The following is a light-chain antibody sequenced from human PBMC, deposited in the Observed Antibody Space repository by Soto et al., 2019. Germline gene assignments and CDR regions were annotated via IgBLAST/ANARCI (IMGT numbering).Light chain of an antibody. J-gene: IGLJ2*01. CDR3: QLYDSSLSVVV. CDR1: SSNIGAGYD. Sequence: QSVLTQPPSVSGAPGQRVTIYCTGSSSNIGAGYDVHWYQQLPGTAPKLLIYGNTNRPSGVPDRFSGSKSGTSASLAITGLQAEDEADYYCQLYDSSLSVVVFGGGTKLTVL. CDR2: GNT. V-gene: IGLV1-40*01.